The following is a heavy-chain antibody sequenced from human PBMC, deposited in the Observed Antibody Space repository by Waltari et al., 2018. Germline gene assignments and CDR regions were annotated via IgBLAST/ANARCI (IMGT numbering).Heavy chain of an antibody. CDR2: INSDGRGT. Sequence: EVDLVESGGGLVQPGGSLRLSCAASGFTFTTYWVHWVRQAPGKGLVWVSRINSDGRGTRYADSVQGRYTISRDNAKNTVFLQMNSLRVDDTAVYYCVRRLDKRRGFDYWGQGTLVTVSS. CDR1: GFTFTTYW. D-gene: IGHD3-16*01. J-gene: IGHJ4*02. CDR3: VRRLDKRRGFDY. V-gene: IGHV3-74*01.